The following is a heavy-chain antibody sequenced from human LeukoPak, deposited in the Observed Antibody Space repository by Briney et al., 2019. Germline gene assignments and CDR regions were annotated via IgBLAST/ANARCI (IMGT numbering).Heavy chain of an antibody. CDR3: AREADCSGGTCYRGAFDI. V-gene: IGHV3-33*08. CDR2: IWYDGSNE. CDR1: GFTFSSYS. Sequence: GGSLRLSCAASGFTFSSYSMNWVRQAPGKGLEWVAAIWYDGSNEYYVDSVTGRFTISRDNSKNTLFLQMNSLSAKDTAVYYCAREADCSGGTCYRGAFDIWGQGTMVTVSS. J-gene: IGHJ3*02. D-gene: IGHD2-15*01.